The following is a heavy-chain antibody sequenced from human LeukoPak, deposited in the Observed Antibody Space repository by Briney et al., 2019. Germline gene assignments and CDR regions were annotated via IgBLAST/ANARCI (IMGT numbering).Heavy chain of an antibody. CDR2: ISASGGTT. V-gene: IGHV3-23*01. Sequence: GGTLRLSCAASGFTFSSYGISWVRQAPGKGLEWVSAISASGGTTHYADSVKGHFTISRDNSKNTLYLQMNSLSAEDTAVYYCAKNGDRGAYCSGGSCYPYYYYYMDVWGKGTTVTISS. CDR3: AKNGDRGAYCSGGSCYPYYYYYMDV. J-gene: IGHJ6*03. D-gene: IGHD2-15*01. CDR1: GFTFSSYG.